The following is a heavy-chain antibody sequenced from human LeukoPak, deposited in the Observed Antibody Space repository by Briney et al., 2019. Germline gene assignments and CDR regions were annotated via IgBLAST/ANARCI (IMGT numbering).Heavy chain of an antibody. V-gene: IGHV3-48*03. D-gene: IGHD3-22*01. CDR1: GFTLRSYE. J-gene: IGHJ3*01. Sequence: HPGGSLRLSCAASGFTLRSYEMNWVRQGPGKGLEWVSYISISGSTIYYAESVNGRFTISRDIAKNSLYLQMNSLRPEDTAVYYCGRGGSSSYNYNAFDVWGQGTRVTVSS. CDR2: ISISGSTI. CDR3: GRGGSSSYNYNAFDV.